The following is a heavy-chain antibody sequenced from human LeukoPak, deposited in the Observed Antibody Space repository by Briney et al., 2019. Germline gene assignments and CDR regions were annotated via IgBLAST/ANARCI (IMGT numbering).Heavy chain of an antibody. CDR1: GGSIRRSNYY. CDR2: IYYSGNT. J-gene: IGHJ4*02. CDR3: ARAFLVGYSPEEYFFDY. V-gene: IGHV4-39*07. D-gene: IGHD2-15*01. Sequence: PSETLSLTCTVSGGSIRRSNYYWGWIRQPPGKGLEWIGSIYYSGNTYYNPSLKSRVTISVDKSKNEFSLKLNSVTAADTAVYYCARAFLVGYSPEEYFFDYWGQGTLVTVSS.